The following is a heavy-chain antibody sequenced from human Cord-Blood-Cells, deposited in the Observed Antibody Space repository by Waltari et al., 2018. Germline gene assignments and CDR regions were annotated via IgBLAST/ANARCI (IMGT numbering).Heavy chain of an antibody. CDR3: ARGVYYYYMDV. CDR1: GFTVSSNY. D-gene: IGHD2-8*01. V-gene: IGHV3-53*01. CDR2: IYSGGST. Sequence: EVQLVESGGGLIQPGGSLRLSCAASGFTVSSNYMSWVRQAPGKGLEWVSVIYSGGSTYYADSVEGRFTISRDNAKNTLYLQMNSRRAEDTAVYYCARGVYYYYMDVWGKGTTVTVSS. J-gene: IGHJ6*03.